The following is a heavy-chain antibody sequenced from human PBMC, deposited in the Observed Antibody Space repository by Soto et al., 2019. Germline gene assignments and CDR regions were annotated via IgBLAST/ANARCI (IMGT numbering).Heavy chain of an antibody. CDR3: ARDPGYCSGRDCYYTRLDY. CDR1: GYGFTSHY. J-gene: IGHJ4*02. CDR2: INPSGGST. V-gene: IGHV1-46*01. Sequence: ASVKVSCKASGYGFTSHYMHWVRQAPGQGLQWMGIINPSGGSTSYAQKFQGRVTMTREMSTSTFYMELSSLRSEDTAVYYCARDPGYCSGRDCYYTRLDYWGQVTLVTVSS. D-gene: IGHD2-15*01.